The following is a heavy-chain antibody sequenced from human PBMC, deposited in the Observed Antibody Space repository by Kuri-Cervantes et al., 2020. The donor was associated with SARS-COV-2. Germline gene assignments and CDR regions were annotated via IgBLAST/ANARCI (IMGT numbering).Heavy chain of an antibody. Sequence: GESLKISCEASGFIFSDYAIDWVRQAPGKGLEWVAVIWYEWENGYYAGSVRGRFTISRDNSKNTVSLHMNSLRAEDTAMYYCARGAANYYYMDVWGKGTTVTVSS. V-gene: IGHV3-33*08. CDR1: GFIFSDYA. D-gene: IGHD3-16*01. CDR3: ARGAANYYYMDV. J-gene: IGHJ6*03. CDR2: IWYEWENG.